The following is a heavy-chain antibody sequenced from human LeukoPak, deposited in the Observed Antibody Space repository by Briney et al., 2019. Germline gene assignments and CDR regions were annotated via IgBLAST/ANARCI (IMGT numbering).Heavy chain of an antibody. D-gene: IGHD4-23*01. V-gene: IGHV1-46*01. CDR1: GYSFSTHW. Sequence: ASVKVSCKASGYSFSTHWMHWVRQAPGQGLEWMGIINPSGGFTSYAQKLQGRVTMTRDMSTSTDYMELSSLRSEDTAVYYCARDNSVEDTAWWFDPWGQGTLVTVSS. CDR2: INPSGGFT. CDR3: ARDNSVEDTAWWFDP. J-gene: IGHJ5*02.